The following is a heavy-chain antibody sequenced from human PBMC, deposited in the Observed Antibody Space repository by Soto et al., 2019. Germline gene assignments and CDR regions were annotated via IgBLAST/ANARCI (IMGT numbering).Heavy chain of an antibody. D-gene: IGHD4-4*01. CDR3: ARQEVTESHYYALDV. J-gene: IGHJ6*02. Sequence: GGSLRLSCAASGFAVSSNYMTWVRQAPGKGLEWVSLLYSDGTTYYADSVEGRFTISRDNSKNTLYLQMNSLRAEDTAVYYCARQEVTESHYYALDVWGQGTTVTVS. CDR2: LYSDGTT. CDR1: GFAVSSNY. V-gene: IGHV3-53*01.